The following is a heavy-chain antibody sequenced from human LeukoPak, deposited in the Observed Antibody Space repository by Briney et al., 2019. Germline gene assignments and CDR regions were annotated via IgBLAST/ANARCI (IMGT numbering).Heavy chain of an antibody. V-gene: IGHV3-30*18. Sequence: GRSLRLSCAASGFTFSSCGMHWVRQAPGKGLEWVAVISYDGSNKYYADSVKGRFTISRDNSKNTLYLQMNSLRAEDTAVYYCAKDVSSIALRYWGQGTLVTVSS. J-gene: IGHJ4*02. CDR2: ISYDGSNK. CDR3: AKDVSSIALRY. CDR1: GFTFSSCG. D-gene: IGHD6-6*01.